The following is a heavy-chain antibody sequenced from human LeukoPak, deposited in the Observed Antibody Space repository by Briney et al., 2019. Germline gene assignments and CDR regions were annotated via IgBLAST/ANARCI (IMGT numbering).Heavy chain of an antibody. D-gene: IGHD6-19*01. J-gene: IGHJ4*02. CDR2: IYNGVPT. Sequence: SETLSLTCTTSGAPISRFYWSWVRQPPGKGLEWIGNIYNGVPTFFNPSLKSRVTLSVATSKTQFSLQLASVTAADTAVYYCVQTTGWPGFDYWGQGILVTVSS. CDR1: GAPISRFY. V-gene: IGHV4-4*09. CDR3: VQTTGWPGFDY.